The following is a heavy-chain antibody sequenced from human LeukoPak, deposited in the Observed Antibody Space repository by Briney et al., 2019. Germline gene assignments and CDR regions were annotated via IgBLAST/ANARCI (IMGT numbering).Heavy chain of an antibody. CDR2: INTDGSST. CDR1: GFTFSSYW. Sequence: PGGSLRLSCAASGFTFSSYWMHWVRQAPGKGLVWVSRINTDGSSTSYADSVKGRFTISRDNSKNTLYLQMNSLRAEDTAVYYCAKPPSGSLRGSWFDPWGQGTLVTVSS. D-gene: IGHD1-26*01. CDR3: AKPPSGSLRGSWFDP. V-gene: IGHV3-74*01. J-gene: IGHJ5*02.